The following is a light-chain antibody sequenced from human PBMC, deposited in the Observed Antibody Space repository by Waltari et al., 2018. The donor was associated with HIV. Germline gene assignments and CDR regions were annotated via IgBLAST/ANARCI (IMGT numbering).Light chain of an antibody. J-gene: IGLJ3*02. V-gene: IGLV3-25*03. CDR2: KDS. CDR3: QSADRSGSWV. Sequence: SYELTQPPSLSVSPGQPARITCSGDTFPKQYAYWYHQKSGQAPVLVIYKDSERPSGIPERFSGSSSGTTVTLTISGVQPEDEADYYCQSADRSGSWVFGGGTKLTVL. CDR1: TFPKQY.